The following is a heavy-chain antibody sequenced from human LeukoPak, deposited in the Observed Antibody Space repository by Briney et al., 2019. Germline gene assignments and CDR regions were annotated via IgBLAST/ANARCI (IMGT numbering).Heavy chain of an antibody. CDR2: MSGSGGST. CDR3: AKGGGNHDYGYYDDWFDP. D-gene: IGHD4-17*01. Sequence: TGGSLRLSCAASGFTFSSYDMSWIRQAPGKGLEWVSSMSGSGGSTDYADSVKGRFTISRDNSKNTLYLQMSNLRAEDTAVYYCAKGGGNHDYGYYDDWFDPWGQGTLVTVSS. CDR1: GFTFSSYD. V-gene: IGHV3-23*01. J-gene: IGHJ5*02.